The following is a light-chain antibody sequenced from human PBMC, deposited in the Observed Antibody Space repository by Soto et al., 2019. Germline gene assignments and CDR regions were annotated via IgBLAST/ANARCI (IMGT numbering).Light chain of an antibody. CDR1: QSVSNNY. CDR2: GSS. J-gene: IGKJ2*01. V-gene: IGKV3-20*01. CDR3: QEYGSSPPYT. Sequence: EVVLTQSPGTLSLSPGERATLSCRASQSVSNNYFAWYQQKPGQAPRLLIFGSSDRATGIPERFSGSGSGTDFTLTIRRREPEDFAVYYCQEYGSSPPYTFGQGTKLEIK.